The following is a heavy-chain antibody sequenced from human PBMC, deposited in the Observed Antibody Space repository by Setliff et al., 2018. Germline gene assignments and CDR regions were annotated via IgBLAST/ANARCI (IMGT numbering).Heavy chain of an antibody. D-gene: IGHD3-10*01. V-gene: IGHV3-23*01. CDR3: AERLDGSGSHYSTLYH. CDR2: LTPNGAYT. J-gene: IGHJ1*01. Sequence: GGSLRLSCAASGFAFDNFAMNWVRQAPGKGLGWVAALTPNGAYTYYADSVRGRFTIFRDNPRNTLYLQMNSLSAEDTAVYYCAERLDGSGSHYSTLYHWGPGTLVTVSS. CDR1: GFAFDNFA.